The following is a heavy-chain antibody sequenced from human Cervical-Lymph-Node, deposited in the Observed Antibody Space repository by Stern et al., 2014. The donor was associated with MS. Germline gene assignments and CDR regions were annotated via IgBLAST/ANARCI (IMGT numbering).Heavy chain of an antibody. J-gene: IGHJ3*02. V-gene: IGHV4-59*01. CDR1: GGSISSYY. Sequence: VQLVESGPGLVKPSETLSLTCTVSGGSISSYYWSWIRQPPGKGLEWIGYIYYSGSTNYNPSLKSRVTISVDTSKNQFSLKLSSVTAADTAVYYCARTTRWFGDPEGAFDIWGQGTMVTVSS. CDR3: ARTTRWFGDPEGAFDI. CDR2: IYYSGST. D-gene: IGHD3-10*01.